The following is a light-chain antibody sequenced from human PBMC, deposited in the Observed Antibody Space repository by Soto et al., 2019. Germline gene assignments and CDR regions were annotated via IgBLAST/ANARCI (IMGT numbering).Light chain of an antibody. Sequence: EIVLTQSPGTLSVSPGERATLSCRASERVMENYLAWYQQKPGQAPRLLIYDTSTRATGIPARFSGSGSGTEFTLTISSLQSEDFAVYYCQQYNNWWAFGQGTKVDIK. V-gene: IGKV3-15*01. CDR2: DTS. CDR1: ERVMENY. J-gene: IGKJ1*01. CDR3: QQYNNWWA.